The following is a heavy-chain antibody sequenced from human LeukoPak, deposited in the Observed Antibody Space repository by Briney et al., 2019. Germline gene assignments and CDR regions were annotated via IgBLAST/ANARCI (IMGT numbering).Heavy chain of an antibody. CDR3: ARNTSSSPGFDP. J-gene: IGHJ5*02. CDR2: IYYIGTT. D-gene: IGHD6-6*01. Sequence: PSETLSLTCSVSGSSVKSPTSYWSWIRQPPGKGLEWIGNIYYIGTTTYNYSLQSRVRISIDTSKNHFSLEVASVTADDTAVYYCARNTSSSPGFDPWGQGTLVTVSS. V-gene: IGHV4-61*01. CDR1: GSSVKSPTSY.